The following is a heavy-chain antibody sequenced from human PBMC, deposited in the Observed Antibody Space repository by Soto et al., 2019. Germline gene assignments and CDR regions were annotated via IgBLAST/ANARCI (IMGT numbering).Heavy chain of an antibody. J-gene: IGHJ4*02. CDR2: ISSSSSYI. D-gene: IGHD6-6*01. V-gene: IGHV3-21*01. CDR3: ARDRDSLGSSFDY. Sequence: EVQLVESGGGLVKPGGSLRLSCAASGFTFSSYSMNWVRQAPGKGLEWVSSISSSSSYIYYADSVKGRFTISRDNAKNSLYLQVNSLRAEDTAVYYCARDRDSLGSSFDYWGQGTLVTVSS. CDR1: GFTFSSYS.